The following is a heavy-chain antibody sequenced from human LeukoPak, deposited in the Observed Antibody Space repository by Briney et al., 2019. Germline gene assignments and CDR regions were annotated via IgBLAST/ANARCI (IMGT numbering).Heavy chain of an antibody. CDR1: GFTFSTYD. CDR2: IGTDGDP. D-gene: IGHD2-2*01. CDR3: ARAPPYCSSTSCSYWYFDL. Sequence: GGSLRLSCAASGFTFSTYDMHWVRQATGKGLEWVSAIGTDGDPYYSGSVKGRFTISRENAKNSLYLQMNSLRVGDTAVYYCARAPPYCSSTSCSYWYFDLWGRGTLVTVSS. V-gene: IGHV3-13*05. J-gene: IGHJ2*01.